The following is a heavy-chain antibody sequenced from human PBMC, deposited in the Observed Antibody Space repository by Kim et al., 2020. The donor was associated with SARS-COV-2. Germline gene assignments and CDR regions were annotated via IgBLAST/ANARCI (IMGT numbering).Heavy chain of an antibody. CDR2: ERET. D-gene: IGHD3-10*02. CDR3: ARGGSLTMY. V-gene: IGHV3-7*01. J-gene: IGHJ4*02. Sequence: ERETQDVDSVKGRFTISRDHTKNSLYLQMDSLRAEDTAVYVCARGGSLTMYWGPGTLVTVSS.